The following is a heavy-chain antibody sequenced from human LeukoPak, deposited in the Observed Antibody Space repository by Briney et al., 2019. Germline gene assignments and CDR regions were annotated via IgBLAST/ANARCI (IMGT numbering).Heavy chain of an antibody. J-gene: IGHJ4*02. CDR2: IRYDGSNK. Sequence: GGSLRLSCAASGFTFSSYGMHWVRQAPGKGLEWVAFIRYDGSNKYYADSVKGRFTISRDSSKNTLYLQMDSLRVEDTAVHHCCRDDYWGQGILVTVSS. V-gene: IGHV3-30*02. D-gene: IGHD1-1*01. CDR1: GFTFSSYG. CDR3: CRDDY.